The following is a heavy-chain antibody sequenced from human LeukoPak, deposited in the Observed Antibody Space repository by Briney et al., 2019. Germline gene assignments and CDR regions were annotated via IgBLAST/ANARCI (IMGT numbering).Heavy chain of an antibody. J-gene: IGHJ4*02. Sequence: SVKVSCKASGGTFSSYAISWVRQAPGQGLEWMGGIIPIFGTANYAQKFQGRVTITADESTSTAYMELSSLRSEDTAVYYCARGPPDFWSGREYYFDYWGQGTLVTVS. CDR1: GGTFSSYA. CDR3: ARGPPDFWSGREYYFDY. CDR2: IIPIFGTA. V-gene: IGHV1-69*13. D-gene: IGHD3-3*01.